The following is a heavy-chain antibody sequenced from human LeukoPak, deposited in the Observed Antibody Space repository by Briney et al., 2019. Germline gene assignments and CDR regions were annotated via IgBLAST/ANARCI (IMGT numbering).Heavy chain of an antibody. V-gene: IGHV3-20*04. J-gene: IGHJ3*02. D-gene: IGHD1-26*01. CDR1: GFTFSTFA. CDR2: INWNGGST. CDR3: ARAKSGIVGELDAFDI. Sequence: PGGSLRLSCAASGFTFSTFAMIWVRQPPGKGLEWVSGINWNGGSTGYADSVKGRFTISRDNAKNSLYLQMNSLRAEDTALYYCARAKSGIVGELDAFDIWGQGTVVTVSS.